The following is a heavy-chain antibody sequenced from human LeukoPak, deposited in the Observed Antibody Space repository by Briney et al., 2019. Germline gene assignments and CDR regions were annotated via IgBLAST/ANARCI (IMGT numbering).Heavy chain of an antibody. D-gene: IGHD3-10*02. Sequence: PGGSLRLSCAASGFTFSSYSMNWVRQAPGKGLEWVSSISSSSSYIYYADSVKGRFTISRDNAKNSLYLQMNSLRAEDTAVYYSARDINVRGGAYYYYGMDVWGQGTTVTVSS. CDR2: ISSSSSYI. CDR3: ARDINVRGGAYYYYGMDV. V-gene: IGHV3-21*01. CDR1: GFTFSSYS. J-gene: IGHJ6*02.